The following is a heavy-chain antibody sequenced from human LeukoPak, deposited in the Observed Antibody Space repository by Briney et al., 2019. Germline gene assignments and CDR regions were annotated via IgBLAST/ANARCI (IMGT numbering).Heavy chain of an antibody. CDR1: GYTFTGYF. Sequence: ASVTVSCQASGYTFTGYFIHWVRQAPGQGLEWMGWIVVGSGNTNYAQKFQERVTITRDMSTSTAYMELSSLRSEDTAVYYCAASPDYYDSSGYSYYFDYWGQGTLVTVSS. J-gene: IGHJ4*02. CDR3: AASPDYYDSSGYSYYFDY. V-gene: IGHV1-58*02. D-gene: IGHD3-22*01. CDR2: IVVGSGNT.